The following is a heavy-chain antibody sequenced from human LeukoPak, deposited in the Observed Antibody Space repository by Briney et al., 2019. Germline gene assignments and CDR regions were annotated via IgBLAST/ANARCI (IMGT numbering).Heavy chain of an antibody. D-gene: IGHD6-6*01. J-gene: IGHJ4*02. CDR1: GFTFDSYA. V-gene: IGHV4-34*01. Sequence: GSLRLSCTASGFTFDSYAMSWVRQAPGKGLEWIGEINHSGSTNYNPSLKSRVTISVDTSKNQFSLKLSSVTAADTAVYYCARGVARSSSVFNYWGQGTLVTVSS. CDR3: ARGVARSSSVFNY. CDR2: INHSGST.